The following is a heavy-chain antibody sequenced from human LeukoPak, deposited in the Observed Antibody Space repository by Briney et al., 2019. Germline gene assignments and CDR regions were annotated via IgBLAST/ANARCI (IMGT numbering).Heavy chain of an antibody. CDR1: GGSISSYY. CDR3: ARGVVSGSDY. Sequence: SETLSLTCTVSGGSISSYYWSWIRQPPGKGLEWIGYIYYSGSTNYNPSLKSRVTISVDTSKNQFSLKLSSVTAADTAVYYCARGVVSGSDYWGQGTLVTVSS. CDR2: IYYSGST. V-gene: IGHV4-59*08. D-gene: IGHD3-3*01. J-gene: IGHJ4*02.